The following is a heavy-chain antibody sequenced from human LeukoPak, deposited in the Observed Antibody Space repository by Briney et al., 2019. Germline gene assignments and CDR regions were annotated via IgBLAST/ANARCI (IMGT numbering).Heavy chain of an antibody. V-gene: IGHV3-53*01. CDR2: IYSGGST. CDR3: AREYYFDY. CDR1: GFTVSSNY. J-gene: IGHJ4*02. Sequence: WGSLRLSCAASGFTVSSNYMSWVRQAPGKGLEWVSVIYSGGSTYYADSVKGRFTISRDYSKNTLYLQMNSLRAEDTAVYYCAREYYFDYWGQGTLVTVS.